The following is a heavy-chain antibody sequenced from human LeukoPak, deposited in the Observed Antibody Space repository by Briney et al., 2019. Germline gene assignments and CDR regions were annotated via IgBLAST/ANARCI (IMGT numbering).Heavy chain of an antibody. J-gene: IGHJ5*02. V-gene: IGHV3-21*01. D-gene: IGHD3-16*02. CDR1: GFTFSTYT. Sequence: PGGSLRLSCAASGFTFSTYTMNWVRQAPGKGLECVSSVSGSSSYIYYADSVKGRFTISRDNAKNSLYLQMNSLRADDTAVYYCARASDYDSVWGSYRYYDWFDPWGQGTLVTVSS. CDR3: ARASDYDSVWGSYRYYDWFDP. CDR2: VSGSSSYI.